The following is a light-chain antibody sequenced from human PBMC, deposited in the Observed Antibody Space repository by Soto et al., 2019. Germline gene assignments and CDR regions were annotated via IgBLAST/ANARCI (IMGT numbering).Light chain of an antibody. CDR2: TAF. V-gene: IGKV1-9*01. J-gene: IGKJ4*01. CDR3: QQANSYPLT. Sequence: DIQLTQSPSFPSASVGDRVTITCRASQGLSNNVAWYQLKPGKAPNLLIYTAFTLQSGVPSRFSGSGSGTEFTLTISSLQPEDSATYYCQQANSYPLTFGGGTKVEIK. CDR1: QGLSNN.